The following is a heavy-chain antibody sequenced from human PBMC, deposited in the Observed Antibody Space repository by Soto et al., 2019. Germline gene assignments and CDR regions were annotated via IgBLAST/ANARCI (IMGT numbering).Heavy chain of an antibody. CDR2: VKDGGHT. D-gene: IGHD5-12*01. J-gene: IGHJ4*02. CDR3: ARGQEGVVATH. V-gene: IGHV4-34*01. Sequence: QVQLQQWGAGLLKPSETLSLNCAVTGGSLSGYYWSWIRQPPGKGLEWIGEVKDGGHTNYSPSLSGXXTXSXXTSNNQFSLRLTSVTAADTGVYYCARGQEGVVATHWDQGSLVTVSS. CDR1: GGSLSGYY.